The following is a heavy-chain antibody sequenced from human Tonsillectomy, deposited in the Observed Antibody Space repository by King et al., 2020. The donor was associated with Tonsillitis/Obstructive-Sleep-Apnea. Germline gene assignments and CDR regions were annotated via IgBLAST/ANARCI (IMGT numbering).Heavy chain of an antibody. D-gene: IGHD2-8*01. J-gene: IGHJ6*03. Sequence: VQLQESGGGLVQPGGSLRLSCAASGFTFSGYDMHWVRQTAGKGLEWVSTITTTGDTSYTGSVKGRFTISRESAKNSLYLQMNSLKADDTAMYYCARGRYNKGVCFHCMNDWSKGTTVTVSS. CDR2: ITTTGDT. CDR1: GFTFSGYD. CDR3: ARGRYNKGVCFHCMND. V-gene: IGHV3-13*04.